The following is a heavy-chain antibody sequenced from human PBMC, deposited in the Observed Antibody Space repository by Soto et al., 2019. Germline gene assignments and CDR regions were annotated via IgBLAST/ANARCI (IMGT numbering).Heavy chain of an antibody. CDR3: ARTIVVVPAAAYYYGMDV. CDR2: IYPGDSDT. V-gene: IGHV5-51*01. D-gene: IGHD2-2*01. J-gene: IGHJ6*02. CDR1: GYSFTSYW. Sequence: PGDALKISCKGSGYSFTSYWIGWVRQMTGKALEWMGIIYPGDSDTRYSPSFQGQVTISADKSISTAYLQWSSLKASDTAMYYCARTIVVVPAAAYYYGMDVWGQGTTVTVS.